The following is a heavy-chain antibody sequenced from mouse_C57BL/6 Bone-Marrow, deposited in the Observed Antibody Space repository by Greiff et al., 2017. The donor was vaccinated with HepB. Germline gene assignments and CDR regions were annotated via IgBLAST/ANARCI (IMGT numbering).Heavy chain of an antibody. CDR2: INPGSGGT. J-gene: IGHJ2*01. V-gene: IGHV1-54*01. CDR1: GYAFTNYL. Sequence: QVQLQQSGAELVRPGTSVKVSCKASGYAFTNYLIEWVKQRPGQGLEWIGVINPGSGGTNYNEKFKGKATLTADKSSSPAYMQLSSLASEDSAVYFCARRIYGSYWDQGYYFYDWGQGTTLTVSS. D-gene: IGHD1-1*01. CDR3: ARRIYGSYWDQGYYFYD.